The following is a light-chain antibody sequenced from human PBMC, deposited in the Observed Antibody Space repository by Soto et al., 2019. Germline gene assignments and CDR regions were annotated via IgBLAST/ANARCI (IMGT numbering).Light chain of an antibody. CDR2: GAS. CDR3: QQYNNWPRT. CDR1: QSVNNN. J-gene: IGKJ1*01. Sequence: EIVLTQSPATLSVSPGERATLSCRASQSVNNNLAWYQQRPGLPPRLLIYGASTRASGIPARFSGSGSETEFTITISSLQSEDFATYYCQQYNNWPRTFGQGTKVEIK. V-gene: IGKV3D-15*01.